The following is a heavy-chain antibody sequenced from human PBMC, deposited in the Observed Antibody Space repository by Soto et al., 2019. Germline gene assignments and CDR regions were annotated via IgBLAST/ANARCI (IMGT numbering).Heavy chain of an antibody. CDR3: ARSGVRGVIRSPFSY. J-gene: IGHJ4*02. CDR2: INHSGST. Sequence: SETLSLTCAVYGGSFSGYYWSWIRQPPGKGLEWIGEINHSGSTNYNPSLKSRVTISVDTSKNQFSLKLSSVTAADTAVYYCARSGVRGVIRSPFSYWGQGTLVTVSS. CDR1: GGSFSGYY. D-gene: IGHD3-10*01. V-gene: IGHV4-34*01.